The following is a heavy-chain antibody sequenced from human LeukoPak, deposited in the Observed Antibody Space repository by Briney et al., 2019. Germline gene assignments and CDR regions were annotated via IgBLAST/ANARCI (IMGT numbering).Heavy chain of an antibody. J-gene: IGHJ3*02. CDR2: ISGSGGSK. CDR3: AKDASRITMTLGAFDI. D-gene: IGHD3-22*01. CDR1: GFTFSSYA. Sequence: GGSLRLSCAASGFTFSSYAMSWVRQAPGKGLEWVSAISGSGGSKYYADSVKGRFTISRDNSKNTLYLQMNSLRAEDTAVYYCAKDASRITMTLGAFDIWGQGTMVAVSS. V-gene: IGHV3-23*01.